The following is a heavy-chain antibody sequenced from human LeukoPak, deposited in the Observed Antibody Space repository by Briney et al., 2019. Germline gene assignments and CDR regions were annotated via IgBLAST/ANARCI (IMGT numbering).Heavy chain of an antibody. Sequence: GGSLRLSCAASRFTFSNAWMSWVRQAPGTGLEWVGRIKSKTDGGTTDYAAPVKGRFTISRDDSKNTLYRQMNSLKTEDTAVHYCTTDPYDSSGYPDYWGQGTLVTVSS. V-gene: IGHV3-15*01. D-gene: IGHD3-22*01. CDR3: TTDPYDSSGYPDY. CDR2: IKSKTDGGTT. J-gene: IGHJ4*02. CDR1: RFTFSNAW.